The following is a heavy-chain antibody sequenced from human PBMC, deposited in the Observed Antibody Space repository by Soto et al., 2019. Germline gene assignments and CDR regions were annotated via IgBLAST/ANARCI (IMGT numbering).Heavy chain of an antibody. D-gene: IGHD3-3*01. CDR2: INQAGSQK. V-gene: IGHV3-7*01. Sequence: EVQLVESGGGLVQPGGSLRLSCAASGFTFSSYWMGWVRQAPGKGLEWVANINQAGSQKYYVGSVKGRFNISRDNAKNSLYLQMNSLAAEDTAVYYCAREWSYFDYWGQVTLLTVSS. CDR1: GFTFSSYW. CDR3: AREWSYFDY. J-gene: IGHJ4*02.